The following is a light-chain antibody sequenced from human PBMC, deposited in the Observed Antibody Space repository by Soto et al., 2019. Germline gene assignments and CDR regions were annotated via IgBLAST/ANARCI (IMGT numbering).Light chain of an antibody. J-gene: IGKJ2*01. CDR2: GAS. Sequence: EIVLTQSPGTLSLSPGERATLSCRASQSVSSSYLAWYQQKPGQAPRLLIYGASSRATGIPDRFSGSGSGTDFTLTISSLESEDFAVYYCQQDSNSSYTFGQGTKLE. V-gene: IGKV3-20*01. CDR1: QSVSSSY. CDR3: QQDSNSSYT.